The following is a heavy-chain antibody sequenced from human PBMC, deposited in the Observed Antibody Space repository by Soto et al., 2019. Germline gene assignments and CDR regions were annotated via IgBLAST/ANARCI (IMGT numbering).Heavy chain of an antibody. D-gene: IGHD3-16*01. CDR2: IRSSSSIK. J-gene: IGHJ3*01. V-gene: IGHV3-48*03. CDR1: GFIFSRYD. Sequence: GSLRLSCAASGFIFSRYDMNWVRQAPGKGLEWLSHIRSSSSIKDYSDSVKGRFTISRDDAKNSLYLQMNSLRAEDTAVYYCARETLTYTDDAFDFWGQGTMVTVSS. CDR3: ARETLTYTDDAFDF.